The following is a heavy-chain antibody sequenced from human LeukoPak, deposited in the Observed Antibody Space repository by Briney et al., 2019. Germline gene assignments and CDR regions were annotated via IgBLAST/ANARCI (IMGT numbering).Heavy chain of an antibody. Sequence: GASVTVSCTISGHALSDLSIHWVRQAPGRGPAWMGGFDPEVGDKMHAQKFQGTVTMTEDTSTDTAYMELNSLRSEDTAVYYCATDSDPWGPAAGTIDYWGQGTLVTVSS. CDR2: FDPEVGDK. V-gene: IGHV1-24*01. CDR1: GHALSDLS. D-gene: IGHD6-13*01. CDR3: ATDSDPWGPAAGTIDY. J-gene: IGHJ4*02.